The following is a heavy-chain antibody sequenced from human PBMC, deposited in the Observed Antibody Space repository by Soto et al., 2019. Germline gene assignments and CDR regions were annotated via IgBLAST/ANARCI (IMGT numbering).Heavy chain of an antibody. J-gene: IGHJ4*02. CDR3: AKDPSHNYDSSGYVDY. V-gene: IGHV3-23*01. D-gene: IGHD3-22*01. CDR2: ISGSGGST. Sequence: LRLSCAASGFTFSSYAMNWVRQAPGKGLEWVSAISGSGGSTYYADSVKGRFTISRDNSKNTLYLQMNSLRAEDTAVYYCAKDPSHNYDSSGYVDYWGQGTLVTVSS. CDR1: GFTFSSYA.